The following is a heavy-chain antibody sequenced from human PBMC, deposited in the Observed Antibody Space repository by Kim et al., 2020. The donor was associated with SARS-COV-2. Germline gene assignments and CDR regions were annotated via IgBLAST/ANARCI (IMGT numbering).Heavy chain of an antibody. J-gene: IGHJ5*02. CDR1: GYTFTSYA. CDR3: AGSKLGYCSSNSCYGYNWFDT. Sequence: ASVKVSCKASGYTFTSYAMNWVRQAPGQGLEWMGWINTNTGNPTYAQGFTGRFVFSLDTSVSTAYLQISSLKAEDTAVYYCAGSKLGYCSSNSCYGYNWFDTWGQGTLVTVSS. CDR2: INTNTGNP. V-gene: IGHV7-4-1*02. D-gene: IGHD2-2*03.